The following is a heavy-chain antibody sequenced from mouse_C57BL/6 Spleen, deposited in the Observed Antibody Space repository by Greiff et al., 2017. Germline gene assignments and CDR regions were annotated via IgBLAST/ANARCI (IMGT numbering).Heavy chain of an antibody. J-gene: IGHJ1*03. CDR1: GFTFTDYY. V-gene: IGHV7-3*01. D-gene: IGHD1-1*01. CDR2: IRNKANGYTT. CDR3: ARSDYGQDFDV. Sequence: EVKLVESGGGLVQPGGSLSLSCAASGFTFTDYYMSWVRQPPGKALEWLGFIRNKANGYTTEYSASVKGRFPISRDNSQSILYLHMNAMRAEDIATYDCARSDYGQDFDVWGTGTTVTVSS.